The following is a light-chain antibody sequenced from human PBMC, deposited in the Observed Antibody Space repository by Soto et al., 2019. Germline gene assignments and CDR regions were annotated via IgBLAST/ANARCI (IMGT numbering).Light chain of an antibody. Sequence: QSALTQPASVSGSPGQSITISCTGSSSDIGGYNYVSWYQQHPGKAPKLLIYDVSYRPSGISDRFSGSKSGNTASLTISGLQPEDEADYYCSSYAASSTLFGGGTQLTVL. CDR1: SSDIGGYNY. CDR3: SSYAASSTL. J-gene: IGLJ2*01. V-gene: IGLV2-14*03. CDR2: DVS.